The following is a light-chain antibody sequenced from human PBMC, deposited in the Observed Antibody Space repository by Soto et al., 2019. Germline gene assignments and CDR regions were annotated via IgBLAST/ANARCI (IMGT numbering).Light chain of an antibody. Sequence: IVLTQSPGTLSLSPWERATLSCMASQLVTSNYLVWYQQKPGQAPRLLIYDASNRATGIPARFSGSGSGTEFTLTITSLQSEDFAVYDCQQSSNWPPITFGQGTRLEIK. CDR2: DAS. CDR3: QQSSNWPPIT. V-gene: IGKV3D-15*01. CDR1: QLVTSN. J-gene: IGKJ5*01.